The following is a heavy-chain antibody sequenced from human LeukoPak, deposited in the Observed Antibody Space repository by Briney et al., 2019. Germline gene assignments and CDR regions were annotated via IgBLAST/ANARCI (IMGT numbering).Heavy chain of an antibody. Sequence: GGSLILSCAASGFTFSSYAMSWVRQAPGKGLEWVSAISGNGDITYYTDSVKGRFTISRDNSKNTLYLQMNSLRAEDTAVYYCAKVTGGDMITYGGLDYWGQGTLVTVSS. CDR2: ISGNGDIT. D-gene: IGHD3-16*01. V-gene: IGHV3-23*01. J-gene: IGHJ4*02. CDR1: GFTFSSYA. CDR3: AKVTGGDMITYGGLDY.